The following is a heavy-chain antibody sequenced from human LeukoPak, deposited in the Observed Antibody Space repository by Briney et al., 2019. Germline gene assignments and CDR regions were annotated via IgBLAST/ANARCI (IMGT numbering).Heavy chain of an antibody. D-gene: IGHD6-19*01. CDR1: EISLNNYW. CDR2: ISGSGNTI. CDR3: ARRGAVAGTVDY. J-gene: IGHJ4*02. Sequence: GGSLRLSCEGSEISLNNYWMNWIRQAPGKGLEWVSYISGSGNTIYYADSVKGRFTISRDNANNSLYLQMNSLRAEDTAVYYCARRGAVAGTVDYWGQGTLVTVSS. V-gene: IGHV3-48*01.